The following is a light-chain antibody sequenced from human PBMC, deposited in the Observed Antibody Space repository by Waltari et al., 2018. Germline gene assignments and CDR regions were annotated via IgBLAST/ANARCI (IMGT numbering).Light chain of an antibody. CDR1: QSVSSS. Sequence: EIVLTQSPATLSLSPGERATLSCRASQSVSSSLAWYQQTPGQAPRLLIYDASNRATGIPARFSGSSSGTDFTLTISSLEPEDFTVYYCQLRTNLMFTFGQGSKLEI. CDR2: DAS. J-gene: IGKJ2*01. V-gene: IGKV3-11*01. CDR3: QLRTNLMFT.